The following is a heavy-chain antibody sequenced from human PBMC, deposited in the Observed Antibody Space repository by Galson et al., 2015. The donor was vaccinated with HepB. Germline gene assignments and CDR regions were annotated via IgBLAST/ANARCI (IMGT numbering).Heavy chain of an antibody. D-gene: IGHD1-14*01. CDR3: ARHGSPGITYTFDM. J-gene: IGHJ3*02. Sequence: SETLSLTCTVSGGSISSATYYWGWIRQPPEKGLEWIGTISYSGSTYYNPSLKSRVTISVDTSKNQFSLKLSSVTAADTTVYYCARHGSPGITYTFDMWGQGTMVTVSS. CDR1: GGSISSATYY. V-gene: IGHV4-39*01. CDR2: ISYSGST.